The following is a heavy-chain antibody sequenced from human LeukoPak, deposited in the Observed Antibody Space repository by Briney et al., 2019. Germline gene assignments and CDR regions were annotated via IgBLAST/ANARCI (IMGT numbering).Heavy chain of an antibody. Sequence: GGSLRLSCAASGFTFSSYEMNWVRQAPGKGLEWVSYITGSGKTIYYADSVKGRFTVSRDNAKNSLFLLMNSLRAEDTALYYCAREGAADNFDFWGQGTLVTVSS. J-gene: IGHJ4*02. CDR1: GFTFSSYE. V-gene: IGHV3-48*03. CDR2: ITGSGKTI. CDR3: AREGAADNFDF. D-gene: IGHD6-13*01.